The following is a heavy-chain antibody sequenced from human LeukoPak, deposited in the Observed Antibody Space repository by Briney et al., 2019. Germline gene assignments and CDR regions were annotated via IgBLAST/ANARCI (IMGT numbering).Heavy chain of an antibody. J-gene: IGHJ4*02. D-gene: IGHD3-16*01. CDR1: GFTFDDYA. CDR3: TKGGRAAVHDY. Sequence: PGGSLRLSCAASGFTFDDYAMHWVRQAPGKGLEWVSGISWNSGSIGYADSVKGRFTISRDNSKNTLYLHMNSLRAEDTAIYYCTKGGRAAVHDYWGQGTLVTVSS. V-gene: IGHV3-9*01. CDR2: ISWNSGSI.